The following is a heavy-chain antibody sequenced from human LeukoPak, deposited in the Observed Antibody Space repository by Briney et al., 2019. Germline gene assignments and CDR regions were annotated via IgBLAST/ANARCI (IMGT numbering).Heavy chain of an antibody. J-gene: IGHJ4*02. D-gene: IGHD6-13*01. V-gene: IGHV1-24*01. CDR2: FDPEDGET. CDR3: ATLIAAAARGEYVY. Sequence: ASVKVSCKVSGYTLTELSMHWVRQAPGKGLEWMGGFDPEDGETIYAQKFQGRVTMTEDTSTDTAYMELSSLRSEDTAVYYCATLIAAAARGEYVYWGQGTLVTVSS. CDR1: GYTLTELS.